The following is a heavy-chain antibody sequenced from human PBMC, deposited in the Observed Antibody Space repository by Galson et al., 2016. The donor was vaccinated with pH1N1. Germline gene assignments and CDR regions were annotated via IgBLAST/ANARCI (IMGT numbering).Heavy chain of an antibody. CDR1: GDSVTSSY. Sequence: ETLSLTCSVSGDSVTSSYWAWIRQSPGRGLEWVAYIFFAGSVNYNPSLKSRVTISVDTPKNQLSLTLRSVTAADTAVYYCARALTRPGSTHWFDPWGQGVLVTVSS. V-gene: IGHV4-4*09. CDR3: ARALTRPGSTHWFDP. J-gene: IGHJ5*02. CDR2: IFFAGSV. D-gene: IGHD1-26*01.